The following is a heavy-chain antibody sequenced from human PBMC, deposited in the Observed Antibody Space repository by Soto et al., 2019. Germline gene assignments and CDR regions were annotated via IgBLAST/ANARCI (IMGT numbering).Heavy chain of an antibody. D-gene: IGHD6-13*01. Sequence: ASVKVSCKASGYTFTGYYMHWVRQAPGQGLEWMGWINPNSGGTNYAQKFQGWVTMTRDTSISTAYMELSRLRSDDTAVYYCARTGYSSKSSYNAFDIWGQGTMVTVSS. CDR1: GYTFTGYY. CDR2: INPNSGGT. CDR3: ARTGYSSKSSYNAFDI. J-gene: IGHJ3*02. V-gene: IGHV1-2*04.